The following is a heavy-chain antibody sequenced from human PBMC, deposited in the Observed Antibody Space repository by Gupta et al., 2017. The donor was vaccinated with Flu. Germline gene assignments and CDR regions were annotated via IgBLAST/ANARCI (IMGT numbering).Heavy chain of an antibody. CDR3: AKDRRWDYPHFFDS. V-gene: IGHV3-23*01. CDR1: A. CDR2: ITSRGTT. D-gene: IGHD1-26*01. Sequence: AMPWVRQAPGKGPEWVSTITSRGTTFYKDSGKGRFTISRDNSRNTVYLQMESLRAEDTAVYHCAKDRRWDYPHFFDSWGRGTVVAVSS. J-gene: IGHJ4*02.